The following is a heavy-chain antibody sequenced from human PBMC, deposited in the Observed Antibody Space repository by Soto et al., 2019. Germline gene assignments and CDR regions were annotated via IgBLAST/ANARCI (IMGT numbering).Heavy chain of an antibody. D-gene: IGHD6-19*01. V-gene: IGHV3-74*01. CDR3: ARDGSGWYYYYYGMDV. CDR1: GFTFSSYW. CDR2: INSDGSST. Sequence: GGSLRLSCAASGFTFSSYWMHWVRQAPGKGLVWVSRINSDGSSTSYADSVKGRFTISRDNAKNTLYLQMNSLRAEDTAVYYCARDGSGWYYYYYGMDVWGQGTTVTVSS. J-gene: IGHJ6*02.